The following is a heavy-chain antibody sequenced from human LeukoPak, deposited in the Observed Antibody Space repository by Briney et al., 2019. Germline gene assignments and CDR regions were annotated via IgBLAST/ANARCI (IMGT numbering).Heavy chain of an antibody. CDR3: ARDDDGMDV. Sequence: ASVKVSCKGSGYTFTGYYMHWVRQAPGQGPEWMGWINPKSGGTNYAQKFQGRVTMTRDTSISTAYMELSRLTSDDTAVYYCARDDDGMDVWGQGTTVTVSS. J-gene: IGHJ6*02. V-gene: IGHV1-2*02. CDR2: INPKSGGT. CDR1: GYTFTGYY.